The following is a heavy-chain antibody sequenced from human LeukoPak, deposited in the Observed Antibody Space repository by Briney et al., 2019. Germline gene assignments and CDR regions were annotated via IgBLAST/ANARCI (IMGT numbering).Heavy chain of an antibody. Sequence: PSETLSLTCTVSGGSISTSNYYWGWLRQAPGKGLEWIGSIYNGGGTHYNPSLKSRVTISIDTSKNQFSLNLSSVTAADTAVYYCARYMSSTAQDYWGQGTLVTVSS. V-gene: IGHV4-39*01. CDR3: ARYMSSTAQDY. D-gene: IGHD5-18*01. CDR1: GGSISTSNYY. J-gene: IGHJ4*02. CDR2: IYNGGGT.